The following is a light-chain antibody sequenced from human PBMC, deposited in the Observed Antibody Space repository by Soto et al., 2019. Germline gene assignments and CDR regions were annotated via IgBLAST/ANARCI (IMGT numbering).Light chain of an antibody. J-gene: IGKJ3*01. CDR2: GAS. V-gene: IGKV3-20*01. CDR3: QQYGSSPPFT. CDR1: QSVSNSY. Sequence: EFVLTQSPGTLSLSPGERATLSCRASQSVSNSYLAWYQQKSGQAPRLLIYGASSRATGVPDRFSGSGSETDFTLTISRLEPEDFEVYYCQQYGSSPPFTFGPGTKVDIK.